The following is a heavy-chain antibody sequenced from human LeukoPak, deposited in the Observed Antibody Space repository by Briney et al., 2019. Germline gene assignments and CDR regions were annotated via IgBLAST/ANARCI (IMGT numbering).Heavy chain of an antibody. V-gene: IGHV3-48*01. CDR1: GVTFSSDG. J-gene: IGHJ6*03. CDR2: ISSIIMTI. D-gene: IGHD2-21*01. Sequence: GGSLRLSCAASGVTFSSDGMTGVGQAPGKGLDWGSYISSIIMTIYYADSLKGRVTISSDNPKHTLYLQMNSLRAEDTAVYYCARDRPDYWGSDYYSYYMDVWGTGTPVTISS. CDR3: ARDRPDYWGSDYYSYYMDV.